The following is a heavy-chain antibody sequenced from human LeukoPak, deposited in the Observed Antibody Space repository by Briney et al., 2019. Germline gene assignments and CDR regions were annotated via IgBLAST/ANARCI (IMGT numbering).Heavy chain of an antibody. D-gene: IGHD3-10*01. CDR1: GFTFSSYE. J-gene: IGHJ4*02. Sequence: GGSLRLSCAASGFTFSSYEMNWVRQAPGKGLEWVSYISSSGSTIYYADSVKGRFTISRDNAKNSLYLQINSLRDEDTAVYYCARDRWFGESRYFDYWGQGTLVTVSS. CDR3: ARDRWFGESRYFDY. V-gene: IGHV3-48*03. CDR2: ISSSGSTI.